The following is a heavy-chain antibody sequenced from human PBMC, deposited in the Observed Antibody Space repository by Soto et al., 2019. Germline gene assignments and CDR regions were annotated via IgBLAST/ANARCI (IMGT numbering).Heavy chain of an antibody. J-gene: IGHJ6*02. CDR1: GGSISSSSYY. CDR2: IYYSGST. D-gene: IGHD1-26*01. V-gene: IGHV4-39*01. CDR3: ARVGRVGYYYYYGMDV. Sequence: SETLSLTCTVSGGSISSSSYYWGWIRQPPGKGLEWIGSIYYSGSTYYHPSLKSRVTISVDTSKNQFSLKLSSVTAADTAVYYCARVGRVGYYYYYGMDVWGQGTTVTVSS.